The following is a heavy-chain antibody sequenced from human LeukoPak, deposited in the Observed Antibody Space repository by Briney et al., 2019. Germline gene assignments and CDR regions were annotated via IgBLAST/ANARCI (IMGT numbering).Heavy chain of an antibody. D-gene: IGHD3-3*01. CDR1: GFTFSSYW. CDR2: INSDGSST. CDR3: ARAYYDFWSGYHDGMDV. Sequence: GGSLRLSCAASGFTFSSYWMHWVRQAPGKGMVWVSRINSDGSSTSYADSVKGRFTISRDNAKNTLYLQMNSLRAEDTAVYYCARAYYDFWSGYHDGMDVWGQGTTVTVSS. V-gene: IGHV3-74*01. J-gene: IGHJ6*02.